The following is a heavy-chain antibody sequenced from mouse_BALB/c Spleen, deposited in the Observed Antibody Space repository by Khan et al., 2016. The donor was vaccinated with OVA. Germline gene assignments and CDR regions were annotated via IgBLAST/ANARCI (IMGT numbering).Heavy chain of an antibody. V-gene: IGHV1-7*01. D-gene: IGHD1-1*01. CDR3: VNKGSSSAWFTY. CDR2: IDPSTDYT. Sequence: QVRLQQSGAELAKPGASVKMSCKASGYTFTSYWMHWVKQRPGQGLEWIGYIDPSTDYTEYNQKFRDKATLTVDKSSTTVYMQLTSLTSEDSAVYYCVNKGSSSAWFTYGGQGTLVTVSA. J-gene: IGHJ3*01. CDR1: GYTFTSYW.